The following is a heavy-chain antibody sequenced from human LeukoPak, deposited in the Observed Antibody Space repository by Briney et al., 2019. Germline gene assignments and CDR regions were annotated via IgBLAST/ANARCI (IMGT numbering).Heavy chain of an antibody. CDR3: ARHGTWVFDP. CDR2: IYYSGST. J-gene: IGHJ5*02. CDR1: GGSISSSSYY. Sequence: SETLSLTCTISGGSISSSSYYWGWIRQPPGKGLEWIGSIYYSGSTYYNPSLKSRVTISVDTSKNQFSLKLSSVTAADTAVYYCARHGTWVFDPWGQGTLVTVSS. D-gene: IGHD6-13*01. V-gene: IGHV4-39*01.